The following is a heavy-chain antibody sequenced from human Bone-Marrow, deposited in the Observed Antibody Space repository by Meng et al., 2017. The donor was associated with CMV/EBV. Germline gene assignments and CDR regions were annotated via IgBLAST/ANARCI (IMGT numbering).Heavy chain of an antibody. CDR3: ERGWLQLRALDY. D-gene: IGHD5-24*01. J-gene: IGHJ4*02. CDR1: GYTFSYYD. Sequence: ASVKVSCKASGYTFSYYDIMWVRQASGQGLEWVGWMNPNRGNTAYAQKFQGRVTMTRDTSTSIAYMELSRLRSDDTAVYYCERGWLQLRALDYWGQGTLVTVSS. CDR2: MNPNRGNT. V-gene: IGHV1-8*01.